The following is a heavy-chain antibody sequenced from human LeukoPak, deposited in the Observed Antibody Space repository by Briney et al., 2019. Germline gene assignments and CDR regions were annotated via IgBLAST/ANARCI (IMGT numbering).Heavy chain of an antibody. D-gene: IGHD6-13*01. J-gene: IGHJ4*02. CDR2: IYYSGST. V-gene: IGHV4-59*01. CDR3: AREPIAAAGVGIDY. CDR1: GGSISSYY. Sequence: TSETLSLTCTVSGGSISSYYWSWLRQPPGKGLEWIGYIYYSGSTNYNPSLKSRVTISVDTSKNQFSLKLSSVTAADTAVYYCAREPIAAAGVGIDYWGQGTLVTVSS.